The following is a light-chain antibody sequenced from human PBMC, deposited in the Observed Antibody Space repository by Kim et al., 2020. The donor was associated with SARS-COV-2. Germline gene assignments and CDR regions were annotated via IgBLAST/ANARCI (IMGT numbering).Light chain of an antibody. Sequence: LPPGESATLSCRASQSVTTYFTWYQQKPGQAPRLLIYDASKRATGIPARFSGSGSGTDFTLTITSLEPEDSAVYYCLQRSNWPWTFGQGTKVDIK. CDR2: DAS. CDR1: QSVTTY. J-gene: IGKJ1*01. V-gene: IGKV3-11*01. CDR3: LQRSNWPWT.